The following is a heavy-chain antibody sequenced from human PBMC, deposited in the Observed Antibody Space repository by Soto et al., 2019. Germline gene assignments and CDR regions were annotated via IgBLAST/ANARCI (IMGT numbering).Heavy chain of an antibody. CDR3: ARTVGAAYYFDF. D-gene: IGHD1-26*01. CDR2: IYTSGST. J-gene: IGHJ4*02. Sequence: QVQLQESGPGLVKPSETLSLTCNVSGDSMTKYYWSWIRQPAGKGPEWIGRIYTSGSTNYNPSLKRRVTMSIDTSKNHFSRNLKSVTAADTAVYYCARTVGAAYYFDFWGQGALVTVSS. CDR1: GDSMTKYY. V-gene: IGHV4-4*07.